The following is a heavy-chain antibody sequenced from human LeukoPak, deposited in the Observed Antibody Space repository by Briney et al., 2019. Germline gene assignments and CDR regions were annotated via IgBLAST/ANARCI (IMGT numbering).Heavy chain of an antibody. Sequence: QTGGSLRLSCAASGSTFSSYWMNWVRQAPGRGLEWVANIKQDGNEKYYVDSVKGRFTISRDNAKNSLYLQMNSLRAEDTAVYYCASSGSYYWPFDYWGQGTLVTVSS. CDR1: GSTFSSYW. V-gene: IGHV3-7*01. J-gene: IGHJ4*02. D-gene: IGHD1-26*01. CDR2: IKQDGNEK. CDR3: ASSGSYYWPFDY.